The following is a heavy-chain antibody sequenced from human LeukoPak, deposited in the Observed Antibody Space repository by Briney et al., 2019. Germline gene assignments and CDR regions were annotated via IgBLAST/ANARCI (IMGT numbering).Heavy chain of an antibody. J-gene: IGHJ4*02. CDR3: ARGYCSSATCRHFDY. D-gene: IGHD2-2*01. V-gene: IGHV1-2*02. CDR1: GYTFTGYY. CDR2: INPNSGGT. Sequence: ASVKASCKASGYTFTGYYMHWVRQAPGQGLEWMGWINPNSGGTNYAQKFQGRVTMTRDTSINTAYMELSRLRSDDTAVYYCARGYCSSATCRHFDYWGQGALVTVSS.